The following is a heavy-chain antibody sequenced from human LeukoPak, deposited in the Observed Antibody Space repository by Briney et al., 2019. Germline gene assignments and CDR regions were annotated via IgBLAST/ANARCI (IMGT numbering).Heavy chain of an antibody. CDR3: ARLLITMVRGVIIHTLDY. V-gene: IGHV4-59*01. D-gene: IGHD3-10*01. CDR1: GGSISSYY. Sequence: PSETLSLTCTVSGGSISSYYWSWIRQPPGKGLEWIGYIYYSGSTNYNPSLKSRVTISVDTSKNQFSLKLSPVTAADTAVYYCARLLITMVRGVIIHTLDYWGQGTLVTVSS. J-gene: IGHJ4*02. CDR2: IYYSGST.